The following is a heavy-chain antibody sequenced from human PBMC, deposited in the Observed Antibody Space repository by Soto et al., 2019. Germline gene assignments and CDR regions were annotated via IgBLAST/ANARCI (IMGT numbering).Heavy chain of an antibody. D-gene: IGHD3-16*01. V-gene: IGHV3-64*01. J-gene: IGHJ3*02. CDR1: GFTFSSYA. CDR3: ARQMGHYEYVWGSYAFAM. CDR2: ISSNGGGT. Sequence: VQLVESGGGLVQPGGSLRLSGAASGFTFSSYAMHWVRQSPGKGLEYVSAISSNGGGTYYAYSVKGRFTISRDNSRNTLYRQMGSLRAEDMAVYYCARQMGHYEYVWGSYAFAMWGQGTMVTVSS.